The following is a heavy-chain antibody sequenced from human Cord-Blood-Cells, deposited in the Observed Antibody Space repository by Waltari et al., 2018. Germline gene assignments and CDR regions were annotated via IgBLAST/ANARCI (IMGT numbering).Heavy chain of an antibody. CDR3: AWASSVSYGRNAVDI. CDR1: GGTFSSYA. CDR2: FSPILGRA. J-gene: IGHJ3*02. Sequence: QVQLVQSGAEGKKPGSSVKVSCKASGGTFSSYAISWVRQAPGQGIEWMGRFSPILGRANYAQKFQSRVTITADESTSTAYMGLSSLRSEETAVYYCAWASSVSYGRNAVDISGQGTMGTVSS. V-gene: IGHV1-69*09. D-gene: IGHD1-26*01.